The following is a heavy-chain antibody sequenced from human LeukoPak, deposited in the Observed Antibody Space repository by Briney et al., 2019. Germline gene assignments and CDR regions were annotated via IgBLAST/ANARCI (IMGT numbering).Heavy chain of an antibody. J-gene: IGHJ4*02. CDR3: ARAGVYGGQMRI. V-gene: IGHV4-59*01. D-gene: IGHD4-23*01. Sequence: SETLSLTCTVSGGSISSYYWSWIRQPPGKGLEWIGYIYYSGSTNYNPSLKSRVTISVDTSKNQFSLKLTSVTAADTAVYYCARAGVYGGQMRIWGQGTLVTVSS. CDR1: GGSISSYY. CDR2: IYYSGST.